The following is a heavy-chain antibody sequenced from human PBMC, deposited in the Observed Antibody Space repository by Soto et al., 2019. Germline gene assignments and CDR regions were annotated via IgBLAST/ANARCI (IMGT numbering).Heavy chain of an antibody. J-gene: IGHJ4*02. V-gene: IGHV4-34*01. CDR2: INHSGST. CDR3: ARGGEMGWMWVDY. CDR1: GGSFSGYY. Sequence: SETLSLTCAVYGGSFSGYYWSWIRQPPGKGLEWIGEINHSGSTNYNPSLKSRVTISVDTSKNQFSLKLSSVTAADTAVYYCARGGEMGWMWVDYWGQGTLVTVSS. D-gene: IGHD5-12*01.